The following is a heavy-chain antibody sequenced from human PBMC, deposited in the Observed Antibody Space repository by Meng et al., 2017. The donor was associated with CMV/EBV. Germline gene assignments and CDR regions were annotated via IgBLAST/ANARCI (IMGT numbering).Heavy chain of an antibody. Sequence: ASVKVSCKASGYTFTTYDINWVRQATGQGLEWMGWMNPNSGNTGYAQKFQGRVTLTRVTSMSTAYMELSSLTSDDTAVYYCARTRIEVEPDGRKIKYYNYGMDVWGQGTTVTVSS. CDR1: GYTFTTYD. V-gene: IGHV1-8*01. J-gene: IGHJ6*02. D-gene: IGHD2-2*01. CDR3: ARTRIEVEPDGRKIKYYNYGMDV. CDR2: MNPNSGNT.